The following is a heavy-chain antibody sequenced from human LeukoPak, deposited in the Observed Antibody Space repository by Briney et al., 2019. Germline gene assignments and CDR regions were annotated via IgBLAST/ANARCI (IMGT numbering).Heavy chain of an antibody. CDR3: ARDLGLYSPPNYYYFYMDV. V-gene: IGHV3-33*01. Sequence: GGSLRLSCAASGFTFSNYGMHWVRQAPGRGLEWGAVIWYDGNKKYYADSVKGRFTISRDNSKNTLYLQMNSLRAEDTAVYYCARDLGLYSPPNYYYFYMDVWGKGTTVTVSS. CDR2: IWYDGNKK. CDR1: GFTFSNYG. J-gene: IGHJ6*03. D-gene: IGHD3-10*01.